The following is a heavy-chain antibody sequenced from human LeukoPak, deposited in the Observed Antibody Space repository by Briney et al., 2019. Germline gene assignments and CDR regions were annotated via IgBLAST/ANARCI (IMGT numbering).Heavy chain of an antibody. D-gene: IGHD2-21*02. CDR2: IYYGGTP. J-gene: IGHJ6*03. V-gene: IGHV4-39*07. CDR3: AKNVDCGGDCYPPYYNYYYMDV. Sequence: SETLSLTCTVSGGSISSSNYYWGWIRQPPGKGLEWIGSIYYGGTPYYNPSLKSRVTISVDTSKNQFSLKLSSVTAADTAVYYCAKNVDCGGDCYPPYYNYYYMDVWGKGTTVTISS. CDR1: GGSISSSNYY.